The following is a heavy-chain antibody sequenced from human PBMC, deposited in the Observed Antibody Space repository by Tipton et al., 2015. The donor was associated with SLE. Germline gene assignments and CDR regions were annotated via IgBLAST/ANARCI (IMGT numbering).Heavy chain of an antibody. J-gene: IGHJ4*02. Sequence: SLRLSCAASGFTFSTYAMHWVRQAPGKGLEWVAVIPYDGSNKYYADSVKGRFTISRDNAKNSLYLQMNSLRAEDTAVYYCARDVTTVTSYYFDYWGQGTLVPVSS. CDR2: IPYDGSNK. V-gene: IGHV3-30*04. CDR1: GFTFSTYA. D-gene: IGHD4-17*01. CDR3: ARDVTTVTSYYFDY.